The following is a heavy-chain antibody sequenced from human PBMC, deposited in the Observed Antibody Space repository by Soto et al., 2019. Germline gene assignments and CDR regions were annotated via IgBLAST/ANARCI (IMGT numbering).Heavy chain of an antibody. D-gene: IGHD2-15*01. CDR2: IYYSGST. J-gene: IGHJ3*02. CDR1: GGSISSYY. CDR3: ARRSTNLGYCSGGSCYGAFDI. Sequence: SETLSLTCTVSGGSISSYYWSWIRQPPGKGLEWIGYIYYSGSTNYNPSLKSRVTISVDTSKNQFSLKLSSVTAADTAVYYCARRSTNLGYCSGGSCYGAFDIWGQGTMVTVSS. V-gene: IGHV4-59*08.